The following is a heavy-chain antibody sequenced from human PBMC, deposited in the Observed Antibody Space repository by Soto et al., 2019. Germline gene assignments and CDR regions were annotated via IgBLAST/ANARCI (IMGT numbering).Heavy chain of an antibody. V-gene: IGHV5-51*01. CDR1: GYNFANYW. D-gene: IGHD6-13*01. CDR3: AAGYTTGHDAFDI. J-gene: IGHJ3*02. CDR2: SFPGDSDT. Sequence: GASLKISCKGSGYNFANYWIGWVRQMPEKGLEWMGMSFPGDSDTKNSQSLQGQITMSVDKSDSSAYLQWRSLKASDTAMYYCAAGYTTGHDAFDIWGQGTMVTVSS.